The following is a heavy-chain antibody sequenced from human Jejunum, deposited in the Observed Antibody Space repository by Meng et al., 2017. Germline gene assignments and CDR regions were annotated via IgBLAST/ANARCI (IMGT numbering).Heavy chain of an antibody. CDR1: GDSISSGEYF. CDR2: MDYRGST. J-gene: IGHJ4*02. Sequence: QGQRRGSGPGLVKRSQSLSLTCTVSGDSISSGEYFWSWIRQPPGKGLEWIGYMDYRGSTFYNPSLKSRVTISVDTSKNQFSLKLSSVAAADTAVYFCARGELLWDYWGQGTLVTVSS. D-gene: IGHD2-2*01. CDR3: ARGELLWDY. V-gene: IGHV4-30-4*01.